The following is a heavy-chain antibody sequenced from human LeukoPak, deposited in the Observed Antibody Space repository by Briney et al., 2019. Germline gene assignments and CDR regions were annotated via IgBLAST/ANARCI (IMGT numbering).Heavy chain of an antibody. J-gene: IGHJ4*02. V-gene: IGHV3-30*18. CDR1: GFTFSSYG. Sequence: GGSLRLSCAASGFTFSSYGMQWVRQAPGKGLEWVAGISYDGSSKYYVDSVKGRFTISRDNSKNTLYLQMNSLRAEDTAVYYCAKDEGSGWYQHWGQGTLVTVSS. CDR2: ISYDGSSK. D-gene: IGHD6-19*01. CDR3: AKDEGSGWYQH.